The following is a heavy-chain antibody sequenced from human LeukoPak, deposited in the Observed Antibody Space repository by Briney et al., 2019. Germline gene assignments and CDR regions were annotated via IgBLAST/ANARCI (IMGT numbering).Heavy chain of an antibody. CDR1: GFTFSSYW. Sequence: PGGSLRLFCAASGFTFSSYWMHWVRQAPGKGLVWVSRINTDGSSTYYADSVKGRFTISRDNSKNTLYLQMNSLRAEDTAVYYCAKDHYYGSGSYYGVSDYWGQGTLVTVSS. D-gene: IGHD3-10*01. CDR3: AKDHYYGSGSYYGVSDY. CDR2: INTDGSST. V-gene: IGHV3-74*01. J-gene: IGHJ4*02.